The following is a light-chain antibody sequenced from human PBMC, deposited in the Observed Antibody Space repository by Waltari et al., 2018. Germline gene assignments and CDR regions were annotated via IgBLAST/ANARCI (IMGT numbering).Light chain of an antibody. V-gene: IGKV1-5*03. CDR3: QQYNSYPWT. J-gene: IGKJ1*01. CDR1: QSISSW. Sequence: DIQMTQSPSTLSASVGARVTITCRASQSISSWLAWYQQKPGKAPKLLIYKASSLESGVPSRFSGSVSGTEFTLTISSLQPDDFATYYCQQYNSYPWTFGQGTKVEIK. CDR2: KAS.